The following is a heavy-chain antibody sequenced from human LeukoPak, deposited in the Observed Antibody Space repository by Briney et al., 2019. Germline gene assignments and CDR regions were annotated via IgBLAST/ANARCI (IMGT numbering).Heavy chain of an antibody. V-gene: IGHV4-4*02. Sequence: PSETLSLTCAVSGGSISSSNWWSWVRQPPGKGLEWIGEIYHSGSTNYNPSLKSRVTISVDKSKNQFSLKLSSVTAADTAVYYCARDCSSGGSCYSDYYYYYGMDVWGQGTTVTVSS. J-gene: IGHJ6*02. CDR3: ARDCSSGGSCYSDYYYYYGMDV. CDR2: IYHSGST. D-gene: IGHD2-15*01. CDR1: GGSISSSNW.